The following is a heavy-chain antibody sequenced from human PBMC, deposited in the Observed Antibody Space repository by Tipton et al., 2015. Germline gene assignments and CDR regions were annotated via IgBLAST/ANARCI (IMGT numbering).Heavy chain of an antibody. J-gene: IGHJ3*02. Sequence: TLSLTCTVSGGSINSGGYFWSWLRQHPGKGLEWIGYIYYNGKTYYNPSLKSRVTISVDTSKNQFSLRLNSVTAADTAVYYCARPTSGAFDIWGQGTMVTVSS. D-gene: IGHD2-2*01. CDR1: GGSINSGGYF. V-gene: IGHV4-31*03. CDR3: ARPTSGAFDI. CDR2: IYYNGKT.